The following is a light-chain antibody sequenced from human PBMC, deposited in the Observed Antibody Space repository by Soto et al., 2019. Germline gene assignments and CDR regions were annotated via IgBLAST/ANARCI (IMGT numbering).Light chain of an antibody. V-gene: IGKV3-20*01. CDR3: QHYGKFPHT. CDR2: GSS. J-gene: IGKJ3*01. Sequence: EVVGTQSPGTLSLSPGERATLSCRASPGTDANSLAWYQQKPGQAHRLLIYGSSSRATGIPDRFSGSGSRTDFTLTISRLEPEDFSMYYCQHYGKFPHTFGPGTRLDIK. CDR1: PGTDANS.